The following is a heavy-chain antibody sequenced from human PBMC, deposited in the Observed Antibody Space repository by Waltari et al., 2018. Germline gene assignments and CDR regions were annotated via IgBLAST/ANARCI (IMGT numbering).Heavy chain of an antibody. CDR2: IYHSGST. D-gene: IGHD1-20*01. Sequence: QVQLQASGPGLVKPSETLSLTCAVSGASISSGYYWGWSRQPPGKGLEWIGSIYHSGSTFYNPSLKSRVTISVDTSKTQFPLKLSSVTAADTAVYYRARDTPAPRITGATSVDYWGQGTLVTVSS. J-gene: IGHJ4*02. CDR3: ARDTPAPRITGATSVDY. CDR1: GASISSGYY. V-gene: IGHV4-38-2*02.